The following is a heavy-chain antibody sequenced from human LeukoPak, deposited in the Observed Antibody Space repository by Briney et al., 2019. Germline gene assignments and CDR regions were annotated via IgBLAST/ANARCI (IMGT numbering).Heavy chain of an antibody. CDR2: ISAYNGNT. CDR3: ARDFDYDFWSGYYGEPKNWFDP. J-gene: IGHJ5*02. CDR1: GYTFPSYG. Sequence: GASVTVSCKASGYTFPSYGISWVRQAPGPGLEGMGWISAYNGNTNYAQKLQGRVTMTTDTSTSTAYMELRSLRSDDTAVYYCARDFDYDFWSGYYGEPKNWFDPWGQGTLVTVSS. D-gene: IGHD3-3*01. V-gene: IGHV1-18*01.